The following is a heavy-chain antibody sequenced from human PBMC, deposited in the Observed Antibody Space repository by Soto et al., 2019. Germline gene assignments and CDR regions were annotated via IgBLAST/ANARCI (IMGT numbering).Heavy chain of an antibody. CDR3: AKNRKMTTVKPDAFEI. CDR1: GFPFTNYA. D-gene: IGHD4-17*01. CDR2: ISGSGGRT. Sequence: PGGSLRLSCATSGFPFTNYAMSWVRQAPGKGLKWVSGISGSGGRTYYADSVKGRFTISRDNSKNTLDLQMNSLRADDTAVYYCAKNRKMTTVKPDAFEIWGQGTMVTVSS. V-gene: IGHV3-23*01. J-gene: IGHJ3*02.